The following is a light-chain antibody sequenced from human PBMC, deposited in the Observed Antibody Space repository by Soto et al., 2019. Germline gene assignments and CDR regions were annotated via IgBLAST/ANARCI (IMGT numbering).Light chain of an antibody. Sequence: QYALTQPASVSGSPGQSITISCTGTSSDVGGYNYVSWYQQHPGKAPKLMIYDVSNRPSGVSNRFSGSKSGNTASLTISGLQAEDEADYYCSSYTSSSTLWVFGGGTKVTVL. CDR2: DVS. CDR1: SSDVGGYNY. CDR3: SSYTSSSTLWV. J-gene: IGLJ3*02. V-gene: IGLV2-14*01.